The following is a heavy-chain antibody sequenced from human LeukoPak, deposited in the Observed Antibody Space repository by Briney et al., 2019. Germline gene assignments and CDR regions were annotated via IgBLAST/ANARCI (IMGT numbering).Heavy chain of an antibody. CDR3: VEGSYYDSSGSYY. CDR2: ITYDGRNK. Sequence: GGSLRLSCAASGFTFRSFDMRWVRQSPGKGLEWVAVITYDGRNKDYADSVKGRFTISRDNSKNTLYLQMNSLRAEDTAVYYCVEGSYYDSSGSYYWGQGTLVTVSS. J-gene: IGHJ4*02. D-gene: IGHD3-22*01. V-gene: IGHV3-30*03. CDR1: GFTFRSFD.